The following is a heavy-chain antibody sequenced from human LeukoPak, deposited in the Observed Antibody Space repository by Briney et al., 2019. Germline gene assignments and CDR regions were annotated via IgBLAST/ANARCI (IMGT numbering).Heavy chain of an antibody. CDR1: GFTFSSYG. J-gene: IGHJ4*02. D-gene: IGHD6-13*01. V-gene: IGHV3-23*01. CDR2: ISGSGGST. Sequence: GGSLRLSCAASGFTFSSYGMSWVRQAPGKGLEWVSAISGSGGSTYYADSVKGRFTISRDNAKNSLYLQMNSLRAEDTAVYFCARVGALSSSWLLYWGQGTLVTVSS. CDR3: ARVGALSSSWLLY.